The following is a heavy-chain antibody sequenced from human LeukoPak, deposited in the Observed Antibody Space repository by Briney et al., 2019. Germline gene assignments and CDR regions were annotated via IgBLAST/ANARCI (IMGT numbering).Heavy chain of an antibody. D-gene: IGHD5-24*01. V-gene: IGHV1-2*02. Sequence: ASVKVSCKASGYTFTSYGISWVRQAPGQGLEWMGWINPNSGGTNYAQKFQGRVTMTRDTSISTAYMELSRLRSDDTAVYYCARGTDTITDVDYWGQGTLVTVSS. J-gene: IGHJ4*02. CDR2: INPNSGGT. CDR3: ARGTDTITDVDY. CDR1: GYTFTSYG.